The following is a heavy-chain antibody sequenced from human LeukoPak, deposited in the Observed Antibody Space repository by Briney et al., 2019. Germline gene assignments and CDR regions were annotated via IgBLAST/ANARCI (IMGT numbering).Heavy chain of an antibody. CDR2: MGSCMSTI. V-gene: IGHV3-48*01. CDR3: ARHISGSSISALRY. Sequence: GGSLRLSCAASGFTFSSYSMNWVRQAPGKGLEWVSYMGSCMSTIYYVDSVKGRFTISRDNAKNSLYVQVNSLRAEDTAVYYCARHISGSSISALRYWGQGTLGTVCS. J-gene: IGHJ4*02. CDR1: GFTFSSYS. D-gene: IGHD1-26*01.